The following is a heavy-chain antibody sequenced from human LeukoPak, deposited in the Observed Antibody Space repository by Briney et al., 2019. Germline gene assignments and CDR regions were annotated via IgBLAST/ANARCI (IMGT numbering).Heavy chain of an antibody. J-gene: IGHJ1*01. CDR2: ISGSGGRT. Sequence: GGSLRLSCAASGFTFSSYAMSWVRQAPGKGLEWVSSISGSGGRTHYTDSVKGRFTISRDNSKNTLYLQMNSLRAEDTAVYYCAKEHIVVVTAIPSYFQHWGQGTLVTVSS. V-gene: IGHV3-23*01. D-gene: IGHD2-21*02. CDR1: GFTFSSYA. CDR3: AKEHIVVVTAIPSYFQH.